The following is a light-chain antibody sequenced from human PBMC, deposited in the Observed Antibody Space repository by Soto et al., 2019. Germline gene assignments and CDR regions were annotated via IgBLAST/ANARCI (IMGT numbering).Light chain of an antibody. V-gene: IGLV7-46*01. CDR3: MLTYSGPWV. CDR1: TGAVTSGHY. J-gene: IGLJ3*02. CDR2: HTT. Sequence: QAVVTQEPSLTVSPGGTVTLTCGSSTGAVTSGHYAYWLQQKPGQAPRALIYHTTNTLSWTPARFSASLLGGKAALTLSGAQPEDEALYYCMLTYSGPWVFGGGTKVTVL.